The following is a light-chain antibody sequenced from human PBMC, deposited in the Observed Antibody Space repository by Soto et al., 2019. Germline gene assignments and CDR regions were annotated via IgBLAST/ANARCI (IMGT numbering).Light chain of an antibody. V-gene: IGKV1-27*01. Sequence: DIQMTQSPSSLSASVGDRVTITCRATQGISNYLARYQQKPGKVPNLLIYAASTLQSGVPSRFSGSGSGTEFTLTINSLQPEDVATYYCQKYISAPFTFGPGTNVDIK. CDR2: AAS. J-gene: IGKJ3*01. CDR3: QKYISAPFT. CDR1: QGISNY.